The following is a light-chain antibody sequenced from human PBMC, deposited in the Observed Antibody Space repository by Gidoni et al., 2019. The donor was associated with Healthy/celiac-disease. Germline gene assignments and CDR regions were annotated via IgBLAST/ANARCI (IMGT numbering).Light chain of an antibody. CDR2: DAS. CDR3: QQRSNWSLT. J-gene: IGKJ4*01. CDR1: QSVSSY. V-gene: IGKV3-11*01. Sequence: EIVLPPSPATLSLSPGERATLSCRASQSVSSYLAWYQQKPGQAPRLLIYDASNRATGIPARFSGSGSGTDFTLTISSLEPEDFAVYYCQQRSNWSLTFGGGTKVEIK.